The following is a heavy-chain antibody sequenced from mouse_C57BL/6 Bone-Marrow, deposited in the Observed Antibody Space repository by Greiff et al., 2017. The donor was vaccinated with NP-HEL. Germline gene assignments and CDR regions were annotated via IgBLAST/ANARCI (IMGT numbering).Heavy chain of an antibody. D-gene: IGHD2-10*02. J-gene: IGHJ2*01. V-gene: IGHV5-6*01. CDR2: ISSGGSYT. CDR3: ARHGYGNYDY. Sequence: EVQVVESGGDLVKPGGSLKLSCAASGFTFSSYGMSWVRQTPDKRLEWVATISSGGSYTYYPDSVKGRFTISRDNAKNTLYLQMSSLKSEDTAMYYCARHGYGNYDYWGQGTTLTVSS. CDR1: GFTFSSYG.